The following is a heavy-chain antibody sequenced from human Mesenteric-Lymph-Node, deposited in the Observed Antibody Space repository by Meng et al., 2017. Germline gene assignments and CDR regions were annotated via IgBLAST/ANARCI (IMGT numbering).Heavy chain of an antibody. Sequence: QITLKGSGPTPVTPTQTLTLTCTFSGLSISTSGVGLRWLRKPPGKAMEWLALISWNDDQRYSPSLKSRLTITKDTSTDHVVLTMTNMDPVDTATYFCAHRHTLITNWFDPWGPGTLVTVSS. CDR2: ISWNDDQ. D-gene: IGHD3-22*01. CDR3: AHRHTLITNWFDP. CDR1: GLSISTSGVG. J-gene: IGHJ5*02. V-gene: IGHV2-5*01.